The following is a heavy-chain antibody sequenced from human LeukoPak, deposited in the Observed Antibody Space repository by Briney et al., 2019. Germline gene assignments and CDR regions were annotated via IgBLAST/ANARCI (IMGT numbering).Heavy chain of an antibody. V-gene: IGHV3-7*01. D-gene: IGHD5/OR15-5a*01. CDR1: GLTLSRNW. CDR3: ARDPGSSAFDY. CDR2: IKQDGSAK. Sequence: SEGSLRPSCAASGLTLSRNWMNWVRQAPGKGLEWVANIKQDGSAKYYANSVKGRFTISRDDAKNSLYLEMNSLRAEDTAVYYCARDPGSSAFDYWGQGTLVTVSS. J-gene: IGHJ4*02.